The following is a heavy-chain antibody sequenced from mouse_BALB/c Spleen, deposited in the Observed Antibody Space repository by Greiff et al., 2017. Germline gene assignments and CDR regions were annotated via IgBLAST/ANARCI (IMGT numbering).Heavy chain of an antibody. V-gene: IGHV1-5*01. D-gene: IGHD1-1*01. Sequence: VQLKESGTVLARPGASVKMSCKASGYTFTSYWMHWVKQRPGQGLEWIGAIYPGNSDTSYNQKFKDKAKLTAVTSTSTAYMELSSLTNEDSAVYYCTRGGYGSSYAMDYWGQGTSVTVSS. J-gene: IGHJ4*01. CDR1: GYTFTSYW. CDR2: IYPGNSDT. CDR3: TRGGYGSSYAMDY.